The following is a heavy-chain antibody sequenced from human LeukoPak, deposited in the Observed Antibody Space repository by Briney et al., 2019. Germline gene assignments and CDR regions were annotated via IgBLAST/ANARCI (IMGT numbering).Heavy chain of an antibody. CDR1: GYTFTSYD. Sequence: ASVKVSCKASGYTFTSYDINWVRQATGQGLEWMGWMNPNSGNTDYAQKFQGRVTMTRNTSISTAYMELSSLRSEDTAVYYCASKHGYSSGWYWDYWGQGTLVTVSS. V-gene: IGHV1-8*01. CDR2: MNPNSGNT. CDR3: ASKHGYSSGWYWDY. J-gene: IGHJ4*02. D-gene: IGHD6-19*01.